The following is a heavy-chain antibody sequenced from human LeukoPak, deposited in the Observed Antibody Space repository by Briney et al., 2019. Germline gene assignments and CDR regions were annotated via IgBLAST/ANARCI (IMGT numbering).Heavy chain of an antibody. D-gene: IGHD3-10*01. J-gene: IGHJ4*02. CDR3: ARYGSGSYYY. CDR1: GFTFRTYN. CDR2: ITTSSTYI. Sequence: GGSLRLSCAASGFTFRTYNMNWVRQAPGKGLEWVSSITTSSTYIYYADSVKGRFTISRDNSKNTLYLQMNSLRAEDTAVYYCARYGSGSYYYWGQGTLVTVSS. V-gene: IGHV3-21*01.